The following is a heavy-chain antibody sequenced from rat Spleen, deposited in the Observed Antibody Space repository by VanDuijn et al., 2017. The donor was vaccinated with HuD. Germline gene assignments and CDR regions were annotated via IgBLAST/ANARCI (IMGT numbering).Heavy chain of an antibody. Sequence: EVQLVESGGGLVQPGRSLKLSCAASGFTFSDYNMAWVRQAPKKGLEWVATISYDGSSTYYRDSVKGRFTISRDNAKSTLYLQMDSLGSEDTATYFCARHNSGYGVMDAWGQGASVTVSS. CDR1: GFTFSDYN. V-gene: IGHV5-7*01. D-gene: IGHD4-3*01. J-gene: IGHJ4*01. CDR3: ARHNSGYGVMDA. CDR2: ISYDGSST.